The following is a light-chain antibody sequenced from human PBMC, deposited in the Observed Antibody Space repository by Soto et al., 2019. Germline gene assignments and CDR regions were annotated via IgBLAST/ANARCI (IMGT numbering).Light chain of an antibody. CDR1: SSNIGAGYD. CDR2: DNA. CDR3: QSYDNSLSGWV. J-gene: IGLJ3*02. Sequence: QSVLTQPPSVSGAPGQRVTISCTGSSSNIGAGYDVHWYQQLPGTAPKLVIFDNANRPSGVPDRFSGSKSGTSASLAITGLQAEDEADYYCQSYDNSLSGWVFGGGTKLTVL. V-gene: IGLV1-40*01.